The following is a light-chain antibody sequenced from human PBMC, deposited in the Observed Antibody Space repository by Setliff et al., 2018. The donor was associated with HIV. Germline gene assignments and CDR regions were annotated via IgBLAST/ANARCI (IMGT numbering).Light chain of an antibody. J-gene: IGLJ1*01. CDR2: DVS. CDR1: SSDIGSYNY. Sequence: QSALAQPASVSGSPGQSITISCPGTSSDIGSYNYVSWYQQHPGKAPKLMIYDVSQRPSRDSSRFSGSKSGDTASLTISGLQAEDEADYYCCSYTSANTYVFGTGTKVTVL. CDR3: CSYTSANTYV. V-gene: IGLV2-14*03.